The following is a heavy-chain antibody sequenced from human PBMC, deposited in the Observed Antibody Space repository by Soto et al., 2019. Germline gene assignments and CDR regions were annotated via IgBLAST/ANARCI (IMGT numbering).Heavy chain of an antibody. J-gene: IGHJ6*02. Sequence: GGSLRLSCAASGFSFSDYYMSWIRQAPGKGLEWVSYISSSGSTVYYADSVKGRFTISRVNAKNSLYLQMDSLRAEDTAVYYCARPQYSNSWARRTLYYYYCMDVWGQGTTVTVSS. CDR1: GFSFSDYY. V-gene: IGHV3-11*01. CDR3: ARPQYSNSWARRTLYYYYCMDV. D-gene: IGHD6-13*01. CDR2: ISSSGSTV.